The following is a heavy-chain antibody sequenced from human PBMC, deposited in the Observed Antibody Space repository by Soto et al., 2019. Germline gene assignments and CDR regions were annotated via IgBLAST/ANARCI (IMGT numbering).Heavy chain of an antibody. CDR3: AKTHPKYCSGGSCYPGPFDY. J-gene: IGHJ4*02. Sequence: GGSLRLSCAASGFTFDDYAMHWVRQAPGKGLEWVSGISWNSGSIGYADSVKGRFTISRDNAKNSLYLQMNSLRAEDTALYYCAKTHPKYCSGGSCYPGPFDYWGQGTLVTVSS. CDR2: ISWNSGSI. V-gene: IGHV3-9*01. D-gene: IGHD2-15*01. CDR1: GFTFDDYA.